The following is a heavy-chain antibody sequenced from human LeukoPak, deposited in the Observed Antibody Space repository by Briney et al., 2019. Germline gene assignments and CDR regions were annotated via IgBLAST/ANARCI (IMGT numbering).Heavy chain of an antibody. CDR3: ARVRYYYDSSGYYDRYYFDY. Sequence: SVKVSCKASGGTFSSCAISWVRQAPGQGLEWMGRIIPIFGTANYAQKFQGRVTITTDESTSTAYMELSSLRSEDTAVYYCARVRYYYDSSGYYDRYYFDYWGQGTLVTVSS. V-gene: IGHV1-69*05. CDR2: IIPIFGTA. J-gene: IGHJ4*02. D-gene: IGHD3-22*01. CDR1: GGTFSSCA.